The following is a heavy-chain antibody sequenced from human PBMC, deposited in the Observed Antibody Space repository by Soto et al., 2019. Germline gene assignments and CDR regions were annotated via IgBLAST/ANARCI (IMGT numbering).Heavy chain of an antibody. Sequence: PGGSLRLSCTASGFAFRSHAMQWVRQAPGKGLEWVAVISSDGATKYVADPLKGRFTISRDNFESTMSLQMNNLRPEDTALYYCARSSVHIAAAGRLDLWGPGTLVTVSS. CDR2: ISSDGATK. D-gene: IGHD6-13*01. V-gene: IGHV3-30*14. CDR1: GFAFRSHA. J-gene: IGHJ5*02. CDR3: ARSSVHIAAAGRLDL.